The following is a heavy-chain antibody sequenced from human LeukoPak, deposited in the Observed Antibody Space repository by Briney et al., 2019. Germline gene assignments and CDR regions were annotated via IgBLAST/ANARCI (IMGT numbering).Heavy chain of an antibody. D-gene: IGHD4-17*01. CDR2: IMPLFGTA. CDR1: GGTFNNSA. Sequence: SVKVSCKTSGGTFNNSAISWVRQAPGQGLEWLGGIMPLFGTAGYAQKFQGRVTITKDESTRTVYLEMTSLTSDDTAVYYCARDVHGDYGSGWFDPWGQGTPVSVSS. V-gene: IGHV1-69*05. J-gene: IGHJ5*02. CDR3: ARDVHGDYGSGWFDP.